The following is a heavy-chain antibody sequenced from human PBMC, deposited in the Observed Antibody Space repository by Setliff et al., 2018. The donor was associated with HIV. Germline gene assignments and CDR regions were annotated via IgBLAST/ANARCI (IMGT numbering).Heavy chain of an antibody. CDR2: MNPNSGNT. Sequence: ASVKVSCKASGYTFTSYDINWVRQATGQGLEWMGWMNPNSGNTGYAQKFQGRVTMTRNTSISTAYMELSSLRSDDTAVYYCARDRPGVDCTKTSCYASFDHWGQGTLVTVSS. V-gene: IGHV1-8*02. CDR1: GYTFTSYD. J-gene: IGHJ4*02. D-gene: IGHD2-2*01. CDR3: ARDRPGVDCTKTSCYASFDH.